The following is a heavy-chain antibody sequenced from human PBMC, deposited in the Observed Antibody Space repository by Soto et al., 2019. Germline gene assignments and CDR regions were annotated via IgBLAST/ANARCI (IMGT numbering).Heavy chain of an antibody. CDR2: ISAYNGNT. CDR1: GYTFTSYG. J-gene: IGHJ6*03. D-gene: IGHD3-10*01. V-gene: IGHV1-18*01. CDR3: ARDYYGSGSYGYGYYYYMDV. Sequence: QVQLVQSGAEVKKPGASVKVSCKASGYTFTSYGISWVRQAPGQGLEWMGWISAYNGNTNYAQKLQGRVTMTTDTFTSTAYMELRSLRSDDTAVYYCARDYYGSGSYGYGYYYYMDVWGKGTTVTVSS.